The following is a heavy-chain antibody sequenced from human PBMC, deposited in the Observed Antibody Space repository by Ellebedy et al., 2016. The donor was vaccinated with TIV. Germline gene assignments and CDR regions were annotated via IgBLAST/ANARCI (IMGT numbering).Heavy chain of an antibody. J-gene: IGHJ4*02. CDR3: VRGKLIGDRGFY. Sequence: ASVKVSXXASGYTFTSYDINWVRQATGQGLEWMGWMNPNTGDTGYAQKFQGRVTMTRNTSISTAYMELSSLTSEDTAVYYCVRGKLIGDRGFYWGQGILVTVSS. D-gene: IGHD7-27*01. V-gene: IGHV1-8*01. CDR1: GYTFTSYD. CDR2: MNPNTGDT.